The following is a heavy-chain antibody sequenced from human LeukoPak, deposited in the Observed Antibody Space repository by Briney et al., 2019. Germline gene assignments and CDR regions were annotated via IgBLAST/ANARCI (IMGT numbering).Heavy chain of an antibody. CDR2: VSGSGDRT. CDR3: AKELWEGSGYVDY. Sequence: PGGSLRLSCAASGFTFSDYSMAWLRQAPGKGPEWVSAVSGSGDRTIYADSVKGRFTISRDNSKNMVSLQMNNLKAEDTALYYCAKELWEGSGYVDYWGQGILVTVSS. CDR1: GFTFSDYS. V-gene: IGHV3-23*01. J-gene: IGHJ4*02. D-gene: IGHD3-3*01.